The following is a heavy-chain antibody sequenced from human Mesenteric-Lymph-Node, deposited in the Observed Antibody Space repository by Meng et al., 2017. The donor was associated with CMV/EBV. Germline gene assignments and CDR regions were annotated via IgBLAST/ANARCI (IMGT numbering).Heavy chain of an antibody. Sequence: ASVKVSCKASGYTFTSYGISWVRQAPGQGLEWMGWISAYNGNTNYAQKLQGRVTMTTDTSTSTAYMELRSLRSDDTAVYYCARAVPGYCSSTSCYTPTVEDGTFDYWGQGTLVTVSS. CDR3: ARAVPGYCSSTSCYTPTVEDGTFDY. CDR1: GYTFTSYG. J-gene: IGHJ4*02. D-gene: IGHD2-2*02. V-gene: IGHV1-18*01. CDR2: ISAYNGNT.